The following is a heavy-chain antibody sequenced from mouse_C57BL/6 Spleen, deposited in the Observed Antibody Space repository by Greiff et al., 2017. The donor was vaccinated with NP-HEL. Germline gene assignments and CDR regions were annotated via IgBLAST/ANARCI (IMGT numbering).Heavy chain of an antibody. CDR2: ISGGGGNT. D-gene: IGHD1-1*01. J-gene: IGHJ2*01. Sequence: DVMLVESGGGLVKPGGSLKLSCAASGFTFSSYTMSWVRQTPEKRLEWVATISGGGGNTYYPDSVKGRFTISRDNAKNTLYLQMSSLRSEDTALYYCALITTVVAPFDYWGQGTTLTVSS. V-gene: IGHV5-9*01. CDR3: ALITTVVAPFDY. CDR1: GFTFSSYT.